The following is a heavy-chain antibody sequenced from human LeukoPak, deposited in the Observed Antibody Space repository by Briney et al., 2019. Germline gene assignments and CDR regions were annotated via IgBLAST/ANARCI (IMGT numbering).Heavy chain of an antibody. CDR2: VKSKASGETT. CDR3: TLIKGWGSGSYYLDY. CDR1: GFSISNDW. V-gene: IGHV3-15*01. J-gene: IGHJ4*02. D-gene: IGHD3-10*01. Sequence: GGSLRLSCAASGFSISNDWMSWVRQAPGKGLEWIGRVKSKASGETTDYAAPVKGRFTISRDDAKNTLYLQMNSLKTEDTAAYYCTLIKGWGSGSYYLDYWGQGTLVTVSS.